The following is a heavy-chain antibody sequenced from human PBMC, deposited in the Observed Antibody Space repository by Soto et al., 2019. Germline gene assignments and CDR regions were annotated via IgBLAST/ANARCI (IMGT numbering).Heavy chain of an antibody. D-gene: IGHD3-3*01. J-gene: IGHJ5*02. CDR1: GGSISSYY. V-gene: IGHV4-59*01. CDR2: IYYSGST. CDR3: ARGIFDFWSGYYNWFDP. Sequence: PSETLSLTCTVSGGSISSYYWSWIRQPPGKGLEWIGYIYYSGSTNYNPSLKSRVTISVDTSKNQFSLKLSSVTAADTAVYYCARGIFDFWSGYYNWFDPWGQGTLVTVSS.